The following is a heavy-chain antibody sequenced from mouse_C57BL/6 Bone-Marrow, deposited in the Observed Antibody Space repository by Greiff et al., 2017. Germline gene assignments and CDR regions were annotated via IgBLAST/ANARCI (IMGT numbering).Heavy chain of an antibody. CDR3: ASPIYYGYDGWYFDV. CDR1: GFSLTSYG. V-gene: IGHV2-2*01. D-gene: IGHD2-2*01. J-gene: IGHJ1*03. CDR2: IWSGGST. Sequence: VQLQQSGPGLVQPSPSLSITCTVSGFSLTSYGVHWVRQSPGKGLAWLGVIWSGGSTDSNAAFISRLSISKDNAKSQVFFKIYSMQADDTAIYYWASPIYYGYDGWYFDVWGTGTTVTVAA.